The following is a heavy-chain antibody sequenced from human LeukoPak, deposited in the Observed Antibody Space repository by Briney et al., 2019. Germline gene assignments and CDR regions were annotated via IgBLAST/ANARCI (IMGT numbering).Heavy chain of an antibody. J-gene: IGHJ4*02. CDR3: ARDGESYRSCYFDY. D-gene: IGHD3-16*02. Sequence: KPGGSLRLSCAASGFTLSSYSMNWVRQAPGKGREWVSSISSSSSYIYYADSVKGRFTISRDNAKNSLYLQMNSLRAQDTAVYYCARDGESYRSCYFDYWGQGTLVTVSS. CDR1: GFTLSSYS. CDR2: ISSSSSYI. V-gene: IGHV3-21*01.